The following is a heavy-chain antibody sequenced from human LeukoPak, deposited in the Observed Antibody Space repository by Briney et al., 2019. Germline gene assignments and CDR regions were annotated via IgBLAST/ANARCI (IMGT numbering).Heavy chain of an antibody. V-gene: IGHV3-30-3*01. CDR2: ISYDGSNK. J-gene: IGHJ4*02. CDR1: GLTFRSYA. CDR3: ARGHDYSNYVLDY. D-gene: IGHD4-11*01. Sequence: GGSLRLSCAASGLTFRSYAMHWVRQAPGKGLEWVAVISYDGSNKYYADSVKGRFTISRDNSKNTLYLQMNSLRAEDTAVYYCARGHDYSNYVLDYWGQGTLVTVSS.